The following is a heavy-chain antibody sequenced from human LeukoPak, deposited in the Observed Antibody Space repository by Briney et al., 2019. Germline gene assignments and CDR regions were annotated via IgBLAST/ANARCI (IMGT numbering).Heavy chain of an antibody. Sequence: AGSLRLSCAASGFTVSSNYMSWVRQAPGKGLEWVLVIYSGGSTYYADSVKGRFTISRDNSKNTLYLQMNSLRAEDTAVYYCARDYYDSSGTNWFDPWGQGTLVTVSS. CDR2: IYSGGST. J-gene: IGHJ5*02. CDR1: GFTVSSNY. CDR3: ARDYYDSSGTNWFDP. D-gene: IGHD3-22*01. V-gene: IGHV3-53*01.